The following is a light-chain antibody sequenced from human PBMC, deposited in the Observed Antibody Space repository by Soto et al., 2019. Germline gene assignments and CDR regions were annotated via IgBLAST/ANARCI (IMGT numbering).Light chain of an antibody. J-gene: IGKJ1*01. Sequence: EIVLTQSPGTRPFSPGERATLSCRAIQSINNKYLACYQQEPGQTPRLLIHGVSIRATGIPDRFSGSGSGTDFTLTISRLEPEDFAVYYCQLYSGSPWTFGQGTKVEIK. V-gene: IGKV3-20*01. CDR2: GVS. CDR3: QLYSGSPWT. CDR1: QSINNKY.